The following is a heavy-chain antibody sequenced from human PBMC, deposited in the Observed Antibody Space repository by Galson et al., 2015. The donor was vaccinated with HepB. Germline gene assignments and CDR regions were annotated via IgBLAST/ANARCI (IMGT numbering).Heavy chain of an antibody. CDR1: GYTFTNYY. Sequence: VKVSCKVSGYTFTNYYMHWVQQAPGKGLEWMGLVDPEAGETIYAEKFQGRVTITADTSTDTAYMELSSLRSEDTAVYYCATCSTSSYVHPSLDASYYYMDVWGKGTTVTVSS. CDR3: ATCSTSSYVHPSLDASYYYMDV. CDR2: VDPEAGET. V-gene: IGHV1-69-2*01. J-gene: IGHJ6*03. D-gene: IGHD2-2*01.